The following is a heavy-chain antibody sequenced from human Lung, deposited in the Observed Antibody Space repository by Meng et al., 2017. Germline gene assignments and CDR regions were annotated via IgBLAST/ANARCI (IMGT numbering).Heavy chain of an antibody. CDR1: GGSFSGYY. J-gene: IGHJ4*02. Sequence: VQLQQWGARLLNPSATLSLTCAVDGGSFSGYYWSWIRQPPGKGLEWIVAINHSGSTNYHPSLKSRVTISVDTSKTQFSQKLSSVTAADTAGYYCARGYDILTGPPLYYWGQGTLVTVSS. CDR2: INHSGST. D-gene: IGHD3-9*01. V-gene: IGHV4-34*01. CDR3: ARGYDILTGPPLYY.